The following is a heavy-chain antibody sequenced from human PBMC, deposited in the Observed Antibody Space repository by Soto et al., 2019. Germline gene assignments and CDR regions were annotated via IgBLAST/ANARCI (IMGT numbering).Heavy chain of an antibody. J-gene: IGHJ4*02. CDR1: GFTFSSYG. D-gene: IGHD1-7*01. CDR2: IWYDGSNK. V-gene: IGHV3-33*01. CDR3: ARNSVELQDPLIGY. Sequence: QVQLVESGGGVVQPGRSLRLSCAASGFTFSSYGMHWVRQAPGKGLEWVAVIWYDGSNKYYADSVKGRFTISRDNSKNTLYLQMNSLRAEDTAVYYCARNSVELQDPLIGYWGQGTLVTLSS.